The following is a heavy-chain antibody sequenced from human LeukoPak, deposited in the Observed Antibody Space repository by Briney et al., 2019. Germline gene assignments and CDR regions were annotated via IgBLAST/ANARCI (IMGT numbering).Heavy chain of an antibody. CDR3: ARRYDFWSGYPPPLDY. D-gene: IGHD3-3*01. CDR2: INPSRNT. V-gene: IGHV4-39*07. Sequence: KASETLSLTCTVSGDSISSSSYYWGWIRQPPGKGLEWIGQINPSRNTNYNPSLKSRVTISVDTSKKQFSLKLSSVTAADTAVYYCARRYDFWSGYPPPLDYWGQGTLVTVSS. J-gene: IGHJ4*02. CDR1: GDSISSSSYY.